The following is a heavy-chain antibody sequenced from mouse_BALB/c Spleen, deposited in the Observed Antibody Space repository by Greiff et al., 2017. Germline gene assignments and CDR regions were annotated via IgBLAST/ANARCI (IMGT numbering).Heavy chain of an antibody. J-gene: IGHJ1*01. CDR2: ISSGSSTI. D-gene: IGHD1-1*01. V-gene: IGHV5-17*02. Sequence: EVKLQESGGGLVQPGGSRKLSCAASGFTFSSFGMHWVRQAPEKWLEWVAYISSGSSTIYYADTVKGRFTSSRDNPKNTLFLQMTRLRSEDTAMYYCARWRGYYGSSSGFDVWGAGTTVTVSS. CDR3: ARWRGYYGSSSGFDV. CDR1: GFTFSSFG.